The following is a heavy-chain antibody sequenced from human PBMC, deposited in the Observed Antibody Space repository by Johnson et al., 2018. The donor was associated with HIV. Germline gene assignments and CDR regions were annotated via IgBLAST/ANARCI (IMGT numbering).Heavy chain of an antibody. CDR2: IYSGDST. J-gene: IGHJ3*02. V-gene: IGHV3-66*04. D-gene: IGHD2-21*02. CDR3: ARRQPTRDLFALDDCFDI. CDR1: GLTVSTND. Sequence: VQLVESGGGLVQPGGSLRLSCAASGLTVSTNDINWVRQAPGKGLEWVAIIYSGDSTYYADSLEGRFTISRDKNTLYLQMISLRAEDTAMYYCARRQPTRDLFALDDCFDIWGQGTMVTVSS.